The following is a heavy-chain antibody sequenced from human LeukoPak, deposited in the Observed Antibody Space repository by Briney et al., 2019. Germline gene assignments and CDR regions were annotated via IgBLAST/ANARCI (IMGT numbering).Heavy chain of an antibody. V-gene: IGHV3-21*01. CDR2: ISSSSNYI. CDR1: GLTFSTYN. CDR3: ARDVGASAPDAFDI. J-gene: IGHJ3*02. D-gene: IGHD1-26*01. Sequence: XAAXGLTFSTYNMNWVRQAPGKGLEWVSSISSSSNYIYYADSVKGRFTISRDNAKNSLYLQMNSLRAEDTDVYYCARDVGASAPDAFDIWGQGTMVTVSS.